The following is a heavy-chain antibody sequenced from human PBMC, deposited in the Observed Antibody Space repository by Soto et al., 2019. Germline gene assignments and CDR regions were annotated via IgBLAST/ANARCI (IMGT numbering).Heavy chain of an antibody. V-gene: IGHV4-34*01. CDR2: SNHSGST. J-gene: IGHJ3*02. Sequence: SETLSLTCSVYGVSFSGYSWSWVRQRPGKGLERVGESNHSGSTNYNPSLKSRGTISEDTAKNQFSLKLSSVTAADTAVYYCARVVQSPTSNWGMCSGAFDIWGQGTMVTVSS. CDR1: GVSFSGYS. D-gene: IGHD7-27*01. CDR3: ARVVQSPTSNWGMCSGAFDI.